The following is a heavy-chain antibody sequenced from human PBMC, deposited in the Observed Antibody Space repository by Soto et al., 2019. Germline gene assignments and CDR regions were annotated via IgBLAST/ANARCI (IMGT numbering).Heavy chain of an antibody. D-gene: IGHD1-7*01. CDR2: IIPISGAA. CDR1: GGTFSSYA. V-gene: IGHV1-69*01. Sequence: QVQLVQSGAEVKKPGSSVKVSCTTSGGTFSSYAISWVRQAPGQGLEWMGGIIPISGAANYAQKFQGTVTITADASTNTAYMELSSIRSEDAAVEYCARYLLNDQLELRYYYCAVDVGGQGTTVTVSS. CDR3: ARYLLNDQLELRYYYCAVDV. J-gene: IGHJ6*02.